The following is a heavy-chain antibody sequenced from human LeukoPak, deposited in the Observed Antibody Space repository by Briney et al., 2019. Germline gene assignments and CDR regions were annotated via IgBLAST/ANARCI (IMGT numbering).Heavy chain of an antibody. D-gene: IGHD4-23*01. J-gene: IGHJ4*02. CDR3: ARDHGGNSGPHPPGLLN. CDR2: IYYSGST. V-gene: IGHV4-39*07. Sequence: PSETLSLTCTVSGGSISSSSYYWGWIRQPPGKGLEWIGSIYYSGSTYYNPSLKSRVTISVDTSKNQFSLKLSSVTAADTAVYYCARDHGGNSGPHPPGLLNWGQGTLVTVSS. CDR1: GGSISSSSYY.